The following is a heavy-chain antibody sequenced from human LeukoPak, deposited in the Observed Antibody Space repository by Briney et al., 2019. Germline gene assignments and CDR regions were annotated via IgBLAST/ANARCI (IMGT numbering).Heavy chain of an antibody. Sequence: GGSLRLSCAASGFTFSSCVMNWVRQAPGKGLEWVSAISDSGVSTYYADSVKGRFTMSRDNSKNMLYLQMNSLTAEDTAVYYCVRAITMIVVVDFDYWGQGTLVTVSS. CDR3: VRAITMIVVVDFDY. V-gene: IGHV3-23*01. J-gene: IGHJ4*02. CDR1: GFTFSSCV. CDR2: ISDSGVST. D-gene: IGHD3-22*01.